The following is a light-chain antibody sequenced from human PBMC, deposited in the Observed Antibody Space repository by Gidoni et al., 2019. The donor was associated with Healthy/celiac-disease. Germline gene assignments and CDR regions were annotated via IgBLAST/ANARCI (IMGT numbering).Light chain of an antibody. J-gene: IGKJ1*01. V-gene: IGKV3-20*01. CDR3: QQYGSSPWT. Sequence: IVLTQSPGTLSLSPGERATLSCRASQSVSSSYLAWYQQKPGQAPRLLIYGASSRATGIPDRVSGSGSGTDFTLTISRLEPEDCAVYYCQQYGSSPWTFGQGTKVEIK. CDR2: GAS. CDR1: QSVSSSY.